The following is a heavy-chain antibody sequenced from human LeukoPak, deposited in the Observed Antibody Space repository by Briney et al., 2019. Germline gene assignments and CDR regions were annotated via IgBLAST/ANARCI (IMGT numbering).Heavy chain of an antibody. V-gene: IGHV3-49*04. Sequence: PGGSLRLSCTASGVTFGDYAMTWVRQAPGRGLEWVGFIASETYGGTAEYAASVKGRFTISRDDSKSIAYLQMNSLKTEDTAVYYCTRDQTPYYWGQGTLVTVSS. CDR1: GVTFGDYA. CDR3: TRDQTPYY. J-gene: IGHJ4*02. CDR2: IASETYGGTA.